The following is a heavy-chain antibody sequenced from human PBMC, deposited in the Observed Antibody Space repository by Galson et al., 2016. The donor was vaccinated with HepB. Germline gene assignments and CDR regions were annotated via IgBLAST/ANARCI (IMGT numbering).Heavy chain of an antibody. CDR3: TWTGFSWFDS. V-gene: IGHV3-15*01. CDR2: IKSNVVGGPT. Sequence: SLRLSCAGSGFTFATYPMSWVRQAPGKGLEFIGRIKSNVVGGPTDYGAPVKGRFTTSRDDSQNTVYLQMNSLQTEDTAVYYCTWTGFSWFDSWGQGTLSPSPQ. D-gene: IGHD1-14*01. CDR1: GFTFATYP. J-gene: IGHJ5*01.